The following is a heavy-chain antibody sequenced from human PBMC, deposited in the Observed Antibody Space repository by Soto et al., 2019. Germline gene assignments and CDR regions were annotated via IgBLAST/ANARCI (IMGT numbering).Heavy chain of an antibody. J-gene: IGHJ3*02. V-gene: IGHV1-69*05. CDR3: ARSYYDILTGYPQPDAFDI. CDR2: IIPIFGTA. D-gene: IGHD3-9*01. CDR1: GGTFSSYA. Sequence: GASVKVSCKASGGTFSSYAISWVRQAPGQGLEWMGGIIPIFGTANYAQKFQGRVTITRDESTSTAYMELSRLRSDDTAVYYCARSYYDILTGYPQPDAFDIWGQGTMVTVSS.